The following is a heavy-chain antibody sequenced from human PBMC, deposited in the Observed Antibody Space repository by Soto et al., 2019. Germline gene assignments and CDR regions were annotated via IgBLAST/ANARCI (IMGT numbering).Heavy chain of an antibody. V-gene: IGHV1-46*01. CDR1: GYGFASCY. CDR2: INPSGGST. CDR3: ASGGVYQPLPFDY. D-gene: IGHD2-2*01. Sequence: ACGYGFASCYRWSLRHSPGQGLEWMGIINPSGGSTSYAQKFQGRVTMTRDTSTSTVYMELSSLRSEDTAVYYCASGGVYQPLPFDYWGQGTLVTVPS. J-gene: IGHJ4*02.